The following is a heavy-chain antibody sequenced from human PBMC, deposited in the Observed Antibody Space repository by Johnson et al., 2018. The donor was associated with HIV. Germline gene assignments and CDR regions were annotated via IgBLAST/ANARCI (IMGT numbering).Heavy chain of an antibody. CDR3: ARDKRAQGACDI. V-gene: IGHV3-30*03. CDR1: GFTFSTYG. CDR2: ISYDGSYK. Sequence: QVQLVESGGGVVQPGRSLRLSCAASGFTFSTYGMHWVRQAPGKGLEWVALISYDGSYKYYADSVKGRFTISRDNAKNSLYLQMNSLRAEDTAGDYCARDKRAQGACDIWGQVTMVTVSS. J-gene: IGHJ3*02.